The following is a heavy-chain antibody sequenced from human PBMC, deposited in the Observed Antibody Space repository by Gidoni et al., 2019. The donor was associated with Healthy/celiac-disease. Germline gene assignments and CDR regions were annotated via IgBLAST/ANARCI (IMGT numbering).Heavy chain of an antibody. Sequence: EVQLVQSGAVVKQPGESLRISCKGSGSSSTSYWISWVRQMPGKGLELVGRIDPSDSYTNYSPSFQGHVTISADKSISTAYLQWSSLKASDTAMYYCARRAKLGYPGAFDIWGQGTMVTVSS. CDR3: ARRAKLGYPGAFDI. CDR2: IDPSDSYT. J-gene: IGHJ3*02. V-gene: IGHV5-10-1*03. D-gene: IGHD3-16*01. CDR1: GSSSTSYW.